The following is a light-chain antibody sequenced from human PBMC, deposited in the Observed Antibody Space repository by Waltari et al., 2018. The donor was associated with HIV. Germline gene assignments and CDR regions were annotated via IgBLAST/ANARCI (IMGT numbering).Light chain of an antibody. CDR2: DAS. CDR3: QHYGGSPRT. J-gene: IGKJ1*01. Sequence: EIVLTQSPATLSLSPGERATLSCGASHSVSGNYLAWYQQRPGLAPRLLISDASTRATGIPDRCSGSGSGTDFTLTISRLEPEDSAVYYCQHYGGSPRTFGQGTKVEVK. V-gene: IGKV3D-20*01. CDR1: HSVSGNY.